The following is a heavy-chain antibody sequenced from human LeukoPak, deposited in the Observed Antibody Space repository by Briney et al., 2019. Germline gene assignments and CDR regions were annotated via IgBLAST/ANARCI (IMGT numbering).Heavy chain of an antibody. CDR2: ISYDGSNK. V-gene: IGHV3-30*18. CDR3: AKGILRPAASRFDP. D-gene: IGHD2-21*01. CDR1: GFTFSSYG. J-gene: IGHJ5*02. Sequence: GGSLRLFCAASGFTFSSYGMHWLRQAPGKGLEGVADISYDGSNKYYADSVKGRFTISRDNSKTTLYLQMNSLRAEDTAVYYSAKGILRPAASRFDPWGQGTLVTVSS.